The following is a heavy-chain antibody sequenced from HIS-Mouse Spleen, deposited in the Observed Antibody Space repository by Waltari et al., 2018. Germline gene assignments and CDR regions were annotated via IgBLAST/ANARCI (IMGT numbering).Heavy chain of an antibody. Sequence: QVQLVESGGGVVQPGRSLRLSCAASGLTFSSDGMHGVRQAPGKGLEWVAVISYDGSNKYYADSVKGRFTISRDNSKNTLYLQMNSLRAEDTAVYYCAKDKHHAFDYWGQGTLVTVSS. CDR1: GLTFSSDG. CDR2: ISYDGSNK. CDR3: AKDKHHAFDY. V-gene: IGHV3-30*18. J-gene: IGHJ4*02.